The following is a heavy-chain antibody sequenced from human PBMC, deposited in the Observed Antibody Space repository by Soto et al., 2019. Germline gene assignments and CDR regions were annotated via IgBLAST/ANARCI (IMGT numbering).Heavy chain of an antibody. V-gene: IGHV1-2*04. CDR2: INPNSGGT. D-gene: IGHD1-26*01. CDR1: GYTFAGYY. CDR3: ARAWELDPRYYFDY. J-gene: IGHJ4*02. Sequence: QVQLVQSGAEVKKPGASVKVSCKASGYTFAGYYMHWVRQAPGQGLEWMGWINPNSGGTNYAQKFQGWVTMTRDTSISTAYMELSRLRSDDTAVYYCARAWELDPRYYFDYWGQGTLVTVSS.